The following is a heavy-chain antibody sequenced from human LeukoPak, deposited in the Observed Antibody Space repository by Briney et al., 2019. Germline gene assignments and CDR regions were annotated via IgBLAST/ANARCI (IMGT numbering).Heavy chain of an antibody. Sequence: PGGSLRLSCAASGFTFSSSGMHWVRQAPGKGLEWVAVISYDGNNKYYADSVKGRFTISRDNAKNSLYLQMNSLRAEDTAVYYCAREQSGPSSDYWGQGTLVTVSS. CDR3: AREQSGPSSDY. J-gene: IGHJ4*02. V-gene: IGHV3-30*03. CDR1: GFTFSSSG. CDR2: ISYDGNNK. D-gene: IGHD6-25*01.